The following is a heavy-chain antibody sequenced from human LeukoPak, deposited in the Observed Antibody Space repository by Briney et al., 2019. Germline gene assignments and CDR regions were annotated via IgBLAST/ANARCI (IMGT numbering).Heavy chain of an antibody. D-gene: IGHD2-15*01. CDR3: ASLSSYCSGGSCYSSGPFDY. V-gene: IGHV5-51*01. Sequence: GESLKISCKGSGYSFTSYWIGWVRQMPGKGLEWMGIIYPGDSDTRYSPSFQGQVTISADKSISTAYLQWSSLKASDTAMYYCASLSSYCSGGSCYSSGPFDYWGQGTLVTVSS. J-gene: IGHJ4*02. CDR2: IYPGDSDT. CDR1: GYSFTSYW.